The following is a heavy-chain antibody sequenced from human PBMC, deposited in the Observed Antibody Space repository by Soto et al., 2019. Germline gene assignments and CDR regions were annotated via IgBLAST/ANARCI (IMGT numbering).Heavy chain of an antibody. V-gene: IGHV3-23*01. D-gene: IGHD6-13*01. CDR1: GFTFRSNA. Sequence: EVQLLESGGGLVQPGGSLGLSGAASGFTFRSNAMTWARQAPGRGLEWVSAISGSGGSTYYADSVKGRFTISRDNSKNTLYLQMNSLRAEDTAVYYCAKIPHSSSWYLDAFDIWGQGTMVTVSS. CDR3: AKIPHSSSWYLDAFDI. CDR2: ISGSGGST. J-gene: IGHJ3*02.